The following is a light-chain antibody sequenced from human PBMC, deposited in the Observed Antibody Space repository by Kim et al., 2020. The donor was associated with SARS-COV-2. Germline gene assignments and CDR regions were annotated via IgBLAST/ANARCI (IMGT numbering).Light chain of an antibody. Sequence: QRQTARITCSGDALPKQYAYWFQQKPGQAPVVVIYEDTERPSGIPERFSGSTSGTTVTLTISGVQAEDEADYYCQSADSSDTFWVFGGGTQLTVL. J-gene: IGLJ3*02. V-gene: IGLV3-25*03. CDR3: QSADSSDTFWV. CDR1: ALPKQY. CDR2: EDT.